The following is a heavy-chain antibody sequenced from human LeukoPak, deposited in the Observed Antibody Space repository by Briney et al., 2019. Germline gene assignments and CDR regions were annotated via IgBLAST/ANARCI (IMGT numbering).Heavy chain of an antibody. V-gene: IGHV4-30-2*01. Sequence: PSQTLSLTCAISGGSISSGGYSWSWIRQPPGKGLEWIGYIYHSGSTYYNPSFKSRVTISVDRSKNQFSLKLSSVTAADTAVYYCARVGVYGEDVRGQGTTVTVSS. CDR2: IYHSGST. CDR3: ARVGVYGEDV. J-gene: IGHJ6*02. CDR1: GGSISSGGYS. D-gene: IGHD4/OR15-4a*01.